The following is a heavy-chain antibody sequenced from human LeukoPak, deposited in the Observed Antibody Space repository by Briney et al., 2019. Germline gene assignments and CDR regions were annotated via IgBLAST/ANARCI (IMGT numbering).Heavy chain of an antibody. V-gene: IGHV4-59*01. CDR1: GGSISSYY. CDR3: AGRRGNYYGMDV. CDR2: IYYSGST. J-gene: IGHJ6*02. D-gene: IGHD1-14*01. Sequence: NPSETLSLTCTVSGGSISSYYWSWIRQPPGKGLEWIGYIYYSGSTNYNPSLKSRVTISVDTSKNQFSLKLSSVTAADTAVYYCAGRRGNYYGMDVWGQGTTVTVSS.